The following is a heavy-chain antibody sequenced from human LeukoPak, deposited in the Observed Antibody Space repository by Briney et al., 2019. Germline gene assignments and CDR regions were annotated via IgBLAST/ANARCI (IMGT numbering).Heavy chain of an antibody. D-gene: IGHD3-3*01. CDR1: GGSISSGSYY. V-gene: IGHV4-61*02. Sequence: SQTLSLTCTVSGGSISSGSYYWSWIRQPAGKGLEWIGRIYISGSTNYNPSLKSRVTISVDTSKNQFSLKLSSVTAADTAVYYCARDQSSIFGVVTPTYWFDPWGQGTLVTVSS. J-gene: IGHJ5*02. CDR3: ARDQSSIFGVVTPTYWFDP. CDR2: IYISGST.